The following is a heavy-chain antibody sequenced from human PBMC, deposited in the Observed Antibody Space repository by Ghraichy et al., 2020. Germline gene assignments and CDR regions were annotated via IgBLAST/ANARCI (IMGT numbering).Heavy chain of an antibody. D-gene: IGHD3-9*01. CDR2: TSYDGIDK. CDR3: ARDRGLVQGAGYYSMDV. J-gene: IGHJ6*02. CDR1: GITFNTYP. Sequence: GESLNISCTASGITFNTYPMHWVRQAPGKGLDWVAVTSYDGIDKYYADSVKGRFTISRDNAKNTLYLQMNSLRPEDTAVYYCARDRGLVQGAGYYSMDVWGQGTTVTVSS. V-gene: IGHV3-30*04.